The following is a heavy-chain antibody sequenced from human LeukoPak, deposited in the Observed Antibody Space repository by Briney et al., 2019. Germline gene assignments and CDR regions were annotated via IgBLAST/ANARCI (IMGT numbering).Heavy chain of an antibody. CDR1: GYSFTSYW. Sequence: GESLKIFCKGSGYSFTSYWIGWVRQMPGKGLEWMGIIYPGDSDTRYSPSFQGQVTISADKSISTAYRQWSSLKASDTAMYYCARLGSYDILTGYSDAFDIWGQGTMVTVSS. CDR2: IYPGDSDT. V-gene: IGHV5-51*01. D-gene: IGHD3-9*01. J-gene: IGHJ3*02. CDR3: ARLGSYDILTGYSDAFDI.